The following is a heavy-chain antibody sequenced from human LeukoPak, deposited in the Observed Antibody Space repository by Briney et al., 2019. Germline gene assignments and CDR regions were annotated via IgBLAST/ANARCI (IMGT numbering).Heavy chain of an antibody. CDR2: ISSSSSYI. J-gene: IGHJ5*02. V-gene: IGHV3-21*01. Sequence: GGSLRLSCAASGFTFSSYSMNWVRQAPGKGLEWVSSISSSSSYIYYTDSVKGRFTMSRDNAKNSLYLQMNSLRAEDTAVYYSAREEYSSRFRWFDPWGQGTLVTVSS. CDR1: GFTFSSYS. CDR3: AREEYSSRFRWFDP. D-gene: IGHD6-13*01.